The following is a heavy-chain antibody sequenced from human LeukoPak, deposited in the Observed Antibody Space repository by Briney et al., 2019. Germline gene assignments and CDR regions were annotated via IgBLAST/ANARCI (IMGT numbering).Heavy chain of an antibody. Sequence: PGGSLRLSCAASGFTFSSYAMSWVRQAPGKGLEWVSAISGSGGSTYYADSVKGRFTISRDNSKNTLYLQMNSLRAEDTAVYYCAKDRGFLRYFDWLSHDAFDIWGQGTMVTVSS. CDR3: AKDRGFLRYFDWLSHDAFDI. CDR1: GFTFSSYA. J-gene: IGHJ3*02. V-gene: IGHV3-23*01. CDR2: ISGSGGST. D-gene: IGHD3-9*01.